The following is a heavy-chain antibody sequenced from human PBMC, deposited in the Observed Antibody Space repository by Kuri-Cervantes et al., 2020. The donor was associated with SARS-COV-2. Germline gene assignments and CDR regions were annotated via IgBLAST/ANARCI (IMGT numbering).Heavy chain of an antibody. CDR3: AKDPASLRRQLGGSSNYYGMDV. Sequence: GGSLRLSCAASGFTFSSYGISWVRQAPGKGLEWVAVISYDGSDKYYADSVKGRFTISRGNSKNTLYLXMNSLRAEDTAVYYCAKDPASLRRQLGGSSNYYGMDVWGQGTTVTVSS. CDR1: GFTFSSYG. D-gene: IGHD6-6*01. V-gene: IGHV3-30*18. J-gene: IGHJ6*02. CDR2: ISYDGSDK.